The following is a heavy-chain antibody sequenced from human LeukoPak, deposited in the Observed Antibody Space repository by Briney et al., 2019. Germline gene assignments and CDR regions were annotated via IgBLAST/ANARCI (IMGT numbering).Heavy chain of an antibody. CDR3: AREIVEGLRLGELSLLMDY. CDR1: GFTFSNYA. V-gene: IGHV3-30-3*01. D-gene: IGHD3-16*02. CDR2: ISYDGSNK. J-gene: IGHJ4*02. Sequence: SGGSLRLSCAASGFTFSNYAMHWVRQAPGKGLEWVAVISYDGSNKYYADSVKGRFTISRDNSKNTLYLQMNSLRAEDTAVYYCAREIVEGLRLGELSLLMDYWGQGTLVTVSS.